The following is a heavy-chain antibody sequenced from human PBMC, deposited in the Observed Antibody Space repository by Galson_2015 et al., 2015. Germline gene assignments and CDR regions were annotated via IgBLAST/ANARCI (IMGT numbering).Heavy chain of an antibody. Sequence: RLSCAASGFTFSHHWMHWVRQAPGKGLVWVSRINIDGSSTTYADSVEGRFTVSRDNARNTLYLQMDTLRAEDTAVYYCAREKRSRFLEWLPDAFDFWGQGTMVTVFS. J-gene: IGHJ3*01. CDR1: GFTFSHHW. D-gene: IGHD3-3*01. CDR2: INIDGSST. V-gene: IGHV3-74*01. CDR3: AREKRSRFLEWLPDAFDF.